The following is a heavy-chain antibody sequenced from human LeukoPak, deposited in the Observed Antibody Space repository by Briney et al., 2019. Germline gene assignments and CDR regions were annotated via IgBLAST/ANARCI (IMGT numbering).Heavy chain of an antibody. D-gene: IGHD3-22*01. J-gene: IGHJ4*02. CDR1: GGSISSYY. CDR2: ISYSGST. Sequence: SETLSLTCTVSGGSISSYYWSWIRLPPGKGLEWIGFISYSGSTNYNPSLRSRVTVSLDTSKNQFSLHLSSVTGADTAVYYCARGGPGSGWHYYLDYWGQGTLVTVSS. V-gene: IGHV4-59*01. CDR3: ARGGPGSGWHYYLDY.